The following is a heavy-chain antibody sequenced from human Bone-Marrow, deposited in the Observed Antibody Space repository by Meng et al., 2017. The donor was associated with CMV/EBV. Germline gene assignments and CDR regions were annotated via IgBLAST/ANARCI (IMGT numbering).Heavy chain of an antibody. CDR1: GFTFSSFA. J-gene: IGHJ4*02. V-gene: IGHV3-30*04. CDR3: VREKGPREALDY. Sequence: GGSLRLSCAASGFTFSSFAMHWVRQAPGKGLEWVSVISIDGNSKYYADSVKGRFTISRDNSKNTLYLEISSLRAEDTAVYYCVREKGPREALDYWGQGTLVTVSS. CDR2: ISIDGNSK.